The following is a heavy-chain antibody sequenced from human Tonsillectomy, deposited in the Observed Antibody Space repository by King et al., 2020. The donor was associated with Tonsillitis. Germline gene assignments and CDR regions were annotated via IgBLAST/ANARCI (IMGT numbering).Heavy chain of an antibody. CDR3: AKDYDSGPYYFDY. J-gene: IGHJ4*02. V-gene: IGHV3-23*04. CDR2: ISGSGGGT. Sequence: VQLVESGGGLVQPGGSLRISCAASGFTFSNYAMNWVRQAPGEGLEWVSAISGSGGGTYYADSVKGRFTISRDNSKNTLYLQMNSLRAEDTAVYYCAKDYDSGPYYFDYWGQGTLVTVSS. D-gene: IGHD3-22*01. CDR1: GFTFSNYA.